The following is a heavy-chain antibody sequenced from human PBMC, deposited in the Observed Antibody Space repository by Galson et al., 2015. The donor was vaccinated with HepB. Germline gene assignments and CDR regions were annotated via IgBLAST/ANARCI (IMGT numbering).Heavy chain of an antibody. CDR2: IYAAPIKT. V-gene: IGHV3-23*01. CDR1: GFTFSNSA. J-gene: IGHJ5*02. CDR3: AKGADYYGPGNYQNWFDP. Sequence: SLRLSCAASGFTFSNSAMTWVRQAPGKGLEWVSSIYAAPIKTYYIDSVKGRFTISRDNSKNTLYLQMNGLRVEGTAVYYCAKGADYYGPGNYQNWFDPWGQGTLVIVSA. D-gene: IGHD3-10*01.